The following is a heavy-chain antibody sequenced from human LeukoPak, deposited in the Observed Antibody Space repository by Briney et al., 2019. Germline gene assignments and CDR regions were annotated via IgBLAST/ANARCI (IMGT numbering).Heavy chain of an antibody. Sequence: GASVTVSCKASGYTFTGYYMHWVRQAPGQGLEWMGWINPNSGGTNYAQKFQGWVTMTRDTSISTAYMELSRLRSDDTAVYYCARGITAPPWFGQQWLVYQFDPWGQGTLVTVSS. D-gene: IGHD6-19*01. CDR3: ARGITAPPWFGQQWLVYQFDP. V-gene: IGHV1-2*04. CDR1: GYTFTGYY. J-gene: IGHJ5*02. CDR2: INPNSGGT.